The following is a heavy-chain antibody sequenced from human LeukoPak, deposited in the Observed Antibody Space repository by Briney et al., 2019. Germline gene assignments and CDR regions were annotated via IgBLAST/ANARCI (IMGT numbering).Heavy chain of an antibody. Sequence: SDTLPLTCAVSGYSISSSNWWGWIRQSPGKGLEWIGYIYYSGSTYYNPSLKSRVTMSVDTSKNQFSLKLNSVTAVDTAVYYCARILSSGWTGGACYIWGQGTMVIVSS. D-gene: IGHD6-25*01. V-gene: IGHV4-28*01. CDR2: IYYSGST. CDR1: GYSISSSNW. J-gene: IGHJ3*02. CDR3: ARILSSGWTGGACYI.